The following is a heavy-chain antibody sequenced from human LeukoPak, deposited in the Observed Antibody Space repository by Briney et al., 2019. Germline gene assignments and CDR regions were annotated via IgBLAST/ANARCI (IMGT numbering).Heavy chain of an antibody. V-gene: IGHV5-51*01. CDR3: ARRGSGWYWDH. CDR1: GYSFTSYW. J-gene: IGHJ4*02. Sequence: GESLSISCKGSGYSFTSYWIGWVRQMPGKGLEWMGIIYPGDSDTRYSPSFQGQVTISADNSISTAYLQWSSLEASDTGMYYCARRGSGWYWDHWGQGTLVTVSS. CDR2: IYPGDSDT. D-gene: IGHD6-19*01.